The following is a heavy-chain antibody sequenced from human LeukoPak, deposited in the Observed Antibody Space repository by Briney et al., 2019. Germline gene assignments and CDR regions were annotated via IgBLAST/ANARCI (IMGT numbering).Heavy chain of an antibody. CDR2: IIPILGIA. CDR1: GGTFSSYT. V-gene: IGHV1-69*02. Sequence: SVRVSCKASGGTFSSYTISWVRQAPGQGLEWMGRIIPILGIANYAQKFQGRVTITADKSTSTAYMELSSLRSEDTAVYYCARGKMVTRGMDVWGQGTTVTVSS. CDR3: ARGKMVTRGMDV. D-gene: IGHD4-23*01. J-gene: IGHJ6*02.